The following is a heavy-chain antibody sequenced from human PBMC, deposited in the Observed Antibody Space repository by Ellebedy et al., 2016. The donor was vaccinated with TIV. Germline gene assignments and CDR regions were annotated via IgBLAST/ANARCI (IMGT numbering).Heavy chain of an antibody. V-gene: IGHV3-73*01. Sequence: GESLKISXAASGFTFSGSATHWARQSSGKGLEWIGRIRSQANSYATAYAPSVKGRFFISRDDSKNTAYLHMNSLNTEDSAVYYCTRRGVSGGITFDYWGQGTLVTVSS. CDR3: TRRGVSGGITFDY. J-gene: IGHJ4*02. CDR1: GFTFSGSA. D-gene: IGHD1-20*01. CDR2: IRSQANSYAT.